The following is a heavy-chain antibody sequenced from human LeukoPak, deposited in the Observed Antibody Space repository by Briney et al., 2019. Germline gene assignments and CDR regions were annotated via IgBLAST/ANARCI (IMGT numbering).Heavy chain of an antibody. V-gene: IGHV3-48*01. CDR3: AKTLTPVVAAAYFDY. D-gene: IGHD2-15*01. J-gene: IGHJ4*02. Sequence: GGSLRLSCAASGFSFSNHSMNWVRQAPGKGLEWVSYISRSSTTIYYADSVKGRFTISRDNSKNTLYLQMNSLRAEDMAVYYCAKTLTPVVAAAYFDYWGQGTLVTVSS. CDR1: GFSFSNHS. CDR2: ISRSSTTI.